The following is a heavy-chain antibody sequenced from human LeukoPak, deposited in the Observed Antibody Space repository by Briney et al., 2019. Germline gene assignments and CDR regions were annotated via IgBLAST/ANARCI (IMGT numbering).Heavy chain of an antibody. CDR1: GFTFSSYG. J-gene: IGHJ4*02. V-gene: IGHV3-23*01. D-gene: IGHD3-10*01. CDR2: ISGSGGST. CDR3: AKDAYYYGSGSYYAELYYFDY. Sequence: GGTLRLSCAASGFTFSSYGMSWVRQAPGKGLEWVSAISGSGGSTYYADSVKGRFTISRDNSKNTLYLQMNSLRAEDTAVYYCAKDAYYYGSGSYYAELYYFDYWGQGTLVTVSS.